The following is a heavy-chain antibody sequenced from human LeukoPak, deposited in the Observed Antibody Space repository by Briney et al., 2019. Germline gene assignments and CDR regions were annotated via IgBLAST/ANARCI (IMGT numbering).Heavy chain of an antibody. D-gene: IGHD2-15*01. Sequence: PGGSLRLSCAAAGFTFSSYGMHWVRQAPGKGLEWVADIWYNGGNKSYADSVRGRFTISRDNSKNTLYLQMNSLRAEDTAVYYCARDGHCSGGSCYYDAFDVCGQGTMVTVSS. V-gene: IGHV3-33*01. CDR1: GFTFSSYG. J-gene: IGHJ3*01. CDR3: ARDGHCSGGSCYYDAFDV. CDR2: IWYNGGNK.